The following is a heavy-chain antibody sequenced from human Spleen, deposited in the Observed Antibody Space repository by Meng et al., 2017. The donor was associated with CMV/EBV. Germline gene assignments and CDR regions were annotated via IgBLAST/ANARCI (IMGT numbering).Heavy chain of an antibody. CDR2: IYWNDDK. CDR1: FSLSTSGVG. J-gene: IGHJ5*02. D-gene: IGHD1-7*01. CDR3: AQTVTSAGTGKNWFDP. Sequence: FSLSTSGVGVGWIRQPPGKALEWLALIYWNDDKRYSPSLKSRLTITKDTSKNQVVLTMTNMDPVDTATYYCAQTVTSAGTGKNWFDPWGQGTLVTVSS. V-gene: IGHV2-5*01.